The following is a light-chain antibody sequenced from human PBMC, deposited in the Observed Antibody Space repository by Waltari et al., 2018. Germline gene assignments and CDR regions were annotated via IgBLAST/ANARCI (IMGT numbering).Light chain of an antibody. CDR2: ATS. CDR1: QTITTY. J-gene: IGKJ2*01. CDR3: QQSFSTPYT. V-gene: IGKV1-39*01. Sequence: DIQMTQSPSSLSASVGDSVTITCRASQTITTYLNWYQQKPGKAPKLLIYATSRLQSGVPSSFSGSGSETDFTLTISSLQPEDFATYYCQQSFSTPYTFGQGTKLEIQ.